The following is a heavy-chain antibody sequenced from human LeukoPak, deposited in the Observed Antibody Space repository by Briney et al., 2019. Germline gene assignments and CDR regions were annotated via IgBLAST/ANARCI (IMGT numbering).Heavy chain of an antibody. V-gene: IGHV3-23*01. CDR2: ISGSGGTK. D-gene: IGHD6-19*01. Sequence: GGSLRLSCAASGFTFSSYAMSWVRQAPGKGLEWVSGISGSGGTKYNADSVKGRFTLSRDNSKNTLYLQINSLRAEDTAVYYCAKAKYSSGWYHGLDVWGQGTTVTVSS. CDR1: GFTFSSYA. J-gene: IGHJ6*02. CDR3: AKAKYSSGWYHGLDV.